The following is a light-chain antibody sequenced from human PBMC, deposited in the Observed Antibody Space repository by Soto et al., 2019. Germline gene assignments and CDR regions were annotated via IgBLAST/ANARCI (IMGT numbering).Light chain of an antibody. CDR3: PNSDHYSST. Sequence: NQSPATLSASVGDRVTITCRASQPISGWLAWYQQKPGQAPKLLIFNASTLKSGVPSRFSGSGFGTEFTLTISGLQPDDSATYYCPNSDHYSSTFGQGTMVAI. J-gene: IGKJ1*01. V-gene: IGKV1-5*01. CDR1: QPISGW. CDR2: NAS.